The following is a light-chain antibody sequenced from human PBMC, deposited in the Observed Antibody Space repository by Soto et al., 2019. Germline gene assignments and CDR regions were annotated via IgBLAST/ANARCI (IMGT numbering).Light chain of an antibody. J-gene: IGKJ1*01. CDR3: QQCYSNSGA. CDR2: KAS. V-gene: IGKV1-5*03. Sequence: DIQMTQSPSTLSGSVGDRFTITFLASQTISSWLAWYQQKPGKAPKLLIYKASSLKSGVPSRFSGSGSGTDFTLTISSLQPDDFATYYCQQCYSNSGAFGQGTKVDIK. CDR1: QTISSW.